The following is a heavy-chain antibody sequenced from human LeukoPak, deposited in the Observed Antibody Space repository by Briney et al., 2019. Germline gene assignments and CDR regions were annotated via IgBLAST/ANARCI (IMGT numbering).Heavy chain of an antibody. Sequence: GGSLRLSCAVSGLAVRSNYVSWVRQAPGKGLEWVAVIYSTGTTFYADSAKGRFTISRDNSKNTVYLQMNSLRPEDTAIYYCARDRGPGWFDPWGQGTLVTVSS. J-gene: IGHJ5*02. CDR2: IYSTGTT. CDR3: ARDRGPGWFDP. V-gene: IGHV3-53*05. D-gene: IGHD3-10*01. CDR1: GLAVRSNY.